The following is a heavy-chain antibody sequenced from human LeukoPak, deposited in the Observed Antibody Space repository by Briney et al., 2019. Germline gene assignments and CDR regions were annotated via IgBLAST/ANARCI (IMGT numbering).Heavy chain of an antibody. J-gene: IGHJ4*02. D-gene: IGHD5-24*01. V-gene: IGHV1-8*01. CDR1: GYTFTSYD. Sequence: ASVKVSCKASGYTFTSYDINWVRQATGQGLEWMGWMNPNSGNTGYAQKFQGRVTMTRNTSISTAFMELSSLRSEDTAVYYCARRNTIMVAGFDYWGQGTLVTVSS. CDR3: ARRNTIMVAGFDY. CDR2: MNPNSGNT.